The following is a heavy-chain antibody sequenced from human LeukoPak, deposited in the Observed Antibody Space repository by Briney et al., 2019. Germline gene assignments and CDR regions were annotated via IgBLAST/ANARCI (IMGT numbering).Heavy chain of an antibody. D-gene: IGHD3-3*01. CDR1: GGTFSSYA. J-gene: IGHJ4*02. V-gene: IGHV1-69*13. CDR3: ARLHGFLEWLFXFDY. Sequence: ASVKVSCKASGGTFSSYAISWVRQAPGQGLEWMGGIIPIFGTANYAQKFQGRVTITADESTSTAYMELSSLRSEDTAVYYCARLHGFLEWLFXFDYXXQGTLVTVSS. CDR2: IIPIFGTA.